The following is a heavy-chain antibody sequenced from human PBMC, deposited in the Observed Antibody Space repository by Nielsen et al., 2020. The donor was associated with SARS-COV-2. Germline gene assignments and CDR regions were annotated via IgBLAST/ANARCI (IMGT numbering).Heavy chain of an antibody. Sequence: GESLKISCAASGFAFSTYWLSWVRQAPGKGLEWVANIKQDGSEKYYVGSVKGRFTISRDNAKNSLYLQMNSLRAEDTAVYYCARGASIAAAGGVYWGQGTLVTVSS. CDR3: ARGASIAAAGGVY. V-gene: IGHV3-7*01. CDR2: IKQDGSEK. D-gene: IGHD6-13*01. CDR1: GFAFSTYW. J-gene: IGHJ4*02.